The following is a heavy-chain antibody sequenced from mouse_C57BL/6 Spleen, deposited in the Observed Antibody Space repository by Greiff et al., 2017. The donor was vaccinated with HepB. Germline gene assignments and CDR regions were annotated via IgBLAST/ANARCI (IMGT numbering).Heavy chain of an antibody. D-gene: IGHD1-1*01. CDR3: TRPYYYGSPWFAY. CDR2: IDPETGGT. J-gene: IGHJ3*01. V-gene: IGHV1-15*01. CDR1: GYTFTDYE. Sequence: VQLVESGAELVRPGASVTLSCKASGYTFTDYEMHWVKQTPVHGLEWIGAIDPETGGTAYNQKFKGKAILTADKSSSTAYMELRSLTSEDSAVYYCTRPYYYGSPWFAYWGQGTLVTVSA.